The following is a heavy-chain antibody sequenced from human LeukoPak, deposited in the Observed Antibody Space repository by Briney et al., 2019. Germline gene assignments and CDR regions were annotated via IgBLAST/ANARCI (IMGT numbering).Heavy chain of an antibody. Sequence: GGSLRLSCAASGFTFSSYAMNWVRQAPGKGLEWVSAISDNGGNTYYADSVKGRFTISRDNSKNTLYLQMSSLRAEDTAVYYCASNILTGYYSDFFDYWGQGTLVTVSS. J-gene: IGHJ4*02. CDR2: ISDNGGNT. V-gene: IGHV3-23*01. CDR3: ASNILTGYYSDFFDY. CDR1: GFTFSSYA. D-gene: IGHD3-9*01.